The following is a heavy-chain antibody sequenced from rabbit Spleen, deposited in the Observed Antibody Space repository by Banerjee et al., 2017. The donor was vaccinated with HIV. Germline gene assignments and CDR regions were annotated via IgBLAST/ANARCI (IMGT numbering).Heavy chain of an antibody. D-gene: IGHD8-1*01. Sequence: QSLEESGGGLVQPEGSLTLTCKASGFSFSSSDYICWVRQAPGKGLEWISCIAGSSGSTYYASWVNGRFTISRDNAQNTVDLQMNSLTAADTATYFCARDTGSSFSSYGMDLWGPGTLVTVS. V-gene: IGHV1S40*01. CDR3: ARDTGSSFSSYGMDL. J-gene: IGHJ6*01. CDR1: GFSFSSSDY. CDR2: IAGSSGST.